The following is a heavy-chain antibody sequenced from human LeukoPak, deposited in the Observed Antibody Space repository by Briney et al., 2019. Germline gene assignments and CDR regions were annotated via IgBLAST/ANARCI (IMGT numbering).Heavy chain of an antibody. Sequence: PGGSLRLSCAASGFTFSSYWMEWVRQVPGKGLVWVSRINSDGSSTSYAASVKGRFTISRDNAKNTLYLQMNSLRAEDTAVYYCARGTGYSVFDYWGQGTLVTVSS. CDR3: ARGTGYSVFDY. CDR1: GFTFSSYW. CDR2: INSDGSST. D-gene: IGHD3/OR15-3a*01. J-gene: IGHJ4*02. V-gene: IGHV3-74*01.